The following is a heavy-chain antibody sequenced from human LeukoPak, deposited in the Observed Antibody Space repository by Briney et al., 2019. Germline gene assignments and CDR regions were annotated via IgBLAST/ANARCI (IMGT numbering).Heavy chain of an antibody. J-gene: IGHJ4*02. CDR3: ARDKRESSTSSGLDY. V-gene: IGHV4-61*01. CDR2: TYYSGST. CDR1: GGSISSSSYY. Sequence: SETLSLTCTVSGGSISSSSYYWSWIRQPPGKGLEWIGYTYYSGSTTYNPSLKSRVTISADTSKNQISLKLTSVTAADTALYYCARDKRESSTSSGLDYWGQGTLVTVSS. D-gene: IGHD6-6*01.